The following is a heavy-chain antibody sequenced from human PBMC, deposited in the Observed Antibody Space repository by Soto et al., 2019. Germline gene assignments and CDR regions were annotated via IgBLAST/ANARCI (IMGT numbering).Heavy chain of an antibody. CDR3: ARHIWGSTDYFDY. CDR1: GGSISSYY. CDR2: IYYSGST. D-gene: IGHD3-16*01. Sequence: SETLSLTCTVSGGSISSYYWSWIRQPPGKGLEWIGYIYYSGSTNYNPSLKSRVTISVDTSKNQFSLKLSSVTAADTAVYYCARHIWGSTDYFDYWGQGTLVTVSS. J-gene: IGHJ4*02. V-gene: IGHV4-59*08.